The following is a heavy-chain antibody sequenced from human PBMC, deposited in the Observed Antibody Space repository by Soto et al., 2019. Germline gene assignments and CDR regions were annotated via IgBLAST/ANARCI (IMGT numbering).Heavy chain of an antibody. CDR3: AKVLMIVLMVYASYYYYYGMDV. CDR2: ISYDGSNK. V-gene: IGHV3-30*18. J-gene: IGHJ6*02. CDR1: GFTFSSYG. Sequence: GGSLRLSCAASGFTFSSYGMHWVRQAPGKGLEWVAVISYDGSNKYYADSVKGRFTISRDNSKNTLYLQMNSLRAGDTAVYYCAKVLMIVLMVYASYYYYYGMDVWGQGTTVTVSS. D-gene: IGHD2-8*01.